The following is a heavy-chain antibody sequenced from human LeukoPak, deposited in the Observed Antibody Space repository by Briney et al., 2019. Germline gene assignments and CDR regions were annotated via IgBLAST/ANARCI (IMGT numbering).Heavy chain of an antibody. V-gene: IGHV3-30*18. CDR1: GFTFSSYG. J-gene: IGHJ4*02. CDR2: ISYDGSNK. CDR3: AKEFHSTTWYSD. Sequence: PGRSLRLSCAASGFTFSSYGMHWVRQAPGKGLEWVAVISYDGSNKYYGDSVKGRFTISRDNSKNTLYLQMNGLRAEDTAVYYCAKEFHSTTWYSDWGQGTLVTVSS. D-gene: IGHD6-13*01.